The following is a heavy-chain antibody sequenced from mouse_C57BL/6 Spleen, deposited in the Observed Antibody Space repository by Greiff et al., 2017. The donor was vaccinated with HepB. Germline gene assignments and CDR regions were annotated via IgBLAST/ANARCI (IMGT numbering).Heavy chain of an antibody. D-gene: IGHD1-1*01. CDR1: GFSLTSYG. Sequence: VQLQQSGPGLVQPSQSLSITCTVSGFSLTSYGVHWVRQSPGKGLEWLGVIWRGGSTDYNAAFMSRLSITKDNSKSQVFFKMNSLQADDTAIYYCAKNNDYGSRRNYYAMDYWGQGTSVTVSS. CDR2: IWRGGST. J-gene: IGHJ4*01. V-gene: IGHV2-5*01. CDR3: AKNNDYGSRRNYYAMDY.